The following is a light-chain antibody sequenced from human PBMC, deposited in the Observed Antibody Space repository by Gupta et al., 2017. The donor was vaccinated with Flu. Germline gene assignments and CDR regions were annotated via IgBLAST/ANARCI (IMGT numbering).Light chain of an antibody. CDR2: GAS. CDR3: QQYNKRPPT. J-gene: IGKJ1*01. Sequence: VESTIPSCTASQSIINNSSWHQETAGQPTRLLIEGASTTATGIPARFSGSWSGTDSIPTTSRLHSEDFAFYYCQQYNKRPPTFGQGTKVEMK. CDR1: QSIINN. V-gene: IGKV3-15*01.